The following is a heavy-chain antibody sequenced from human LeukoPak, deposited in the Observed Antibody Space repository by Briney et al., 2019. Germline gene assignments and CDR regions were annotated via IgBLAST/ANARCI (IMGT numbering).Heavy chain of an antibody. D-gene: IGHD6-6*01. CDR2: ISYDGSNK. J-gene: IGHJ4*02. Sequence: PGRSLRLSCAASGFTFSSYGMHWVRQAPGKGLEWVAVISYDGSNKYYADSVKGRFTISRDNSKNTLYLQMNSLRAEDTAVYYCARDVFGLYYSSSSHFDYWGQGTLVTVSS. V-gene: IGHV3-30*03. CDR3: ARDVFGLYYSSSSHFDY. CDR1: GFTFSSYG.